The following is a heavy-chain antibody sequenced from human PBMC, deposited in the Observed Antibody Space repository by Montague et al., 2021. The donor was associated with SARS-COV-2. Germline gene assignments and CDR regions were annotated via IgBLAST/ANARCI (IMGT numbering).Heavy chain of an antibody. D-gene: IGHD3-10*01. CDR1: GGSFSSYY. V-gene: IGHV4-34*01. Sequence: SETLSLTCAVSGGSFSSYYWSWIRQPPGKGLEWIGELNHSGSTNYNPSLKSRVTISVDTPKNQFSLKLSSVTAADTAVYYCARSRYYGSGELGLWGQGTLVTVSS. CDR3: ARSRYYGSGELGL. J-gene: IGHJ4*02. CDR2: LNHSGST.